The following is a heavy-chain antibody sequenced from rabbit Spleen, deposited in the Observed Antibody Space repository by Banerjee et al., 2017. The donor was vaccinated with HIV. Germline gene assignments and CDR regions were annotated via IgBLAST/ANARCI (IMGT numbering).Heavy chain of an antibody. D-gene: IGHD4-1*01. Sequence: QEQLVESGGGLIQPGGSLTLSCKASGFDFSRYGVSWVRQAPGKGLEWIGYIDLLFGTTYYANWVNGRFTISSDNAQSTVDLKMTSLTAADTATYFCARAIVPWLGLTRLDLWGQGTLVTVS. CDR3: ARAIVPWLGLTRLDL. V-gene: IGHV1S47*01. CDR1: GFDFSRYG. CDR2: IDLLFGTT. J-gene: IGHJ3*01.